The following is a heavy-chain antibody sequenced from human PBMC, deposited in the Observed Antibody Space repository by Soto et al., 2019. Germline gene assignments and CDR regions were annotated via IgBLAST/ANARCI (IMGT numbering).Heavy chain of an antibody. CDR3: ARRGIQLWPRAGWFDP. J-gene: IGHJ5*02. CDR2: IYYSGST. V-gene: IGHV4-39*01. Sequence: QLQLQESGPGLVKPSETLSLTCTVSGGSISSSSYYWGWIRQPPGKGLEWIGSIYYSGSTYYNPSLKSRVPISVDTSKNQFSLKLSSVTAADTAVYYCARRGIQLWPRAGWFDPWGQGTLVTVSS. CDR1: GGSISSSSYY. D-gene: IGHD5-18*01.